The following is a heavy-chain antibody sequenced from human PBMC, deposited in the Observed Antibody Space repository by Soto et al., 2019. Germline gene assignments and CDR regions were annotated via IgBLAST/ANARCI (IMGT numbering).Heavy chain of an antibody. J-gene: IGHJ4*02. V-gene: IGHV3-30*18. D-gene: IGHD3-10*01. CDR2: ISYDGSNK. CDR1: GFTFSSYG. Sequence: GGSLRLSCAASGFTFSSYGMHWVRQAPGKGLEWVAVISYDGSNKYYADSVKGRFTISRDNSKNTLYLQMNSLRAEDTAVYYCAKSIWFGESMGPLDYWGQGTLVTVSS. CDR3: AKSIWFGESMGPLDY.